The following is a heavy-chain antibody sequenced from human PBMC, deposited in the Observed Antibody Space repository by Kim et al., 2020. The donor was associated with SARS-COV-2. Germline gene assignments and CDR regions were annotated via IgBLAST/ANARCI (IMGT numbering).Heavy chain of an antibody. V-gene: IGHV1-2*02. Sequence: ASVKVSCKASGYTFTGYFMHWVRQAPGQGLEWMGWINPNSGGTNYAQKFQGRVTMSRDTSITTAYMELSRLRSDDMAVYYCARDGYSYGAWFDPWGQGTL. CDR1: GYTFTGYF. J-gene: IGHJ5*02. CDR3: ARDGYSYGAWFDP. CDR2: INPNSGGT. D-gene: IGHD5-18*01.